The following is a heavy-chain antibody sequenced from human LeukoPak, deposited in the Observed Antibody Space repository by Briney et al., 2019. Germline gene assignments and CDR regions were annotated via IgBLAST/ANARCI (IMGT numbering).Heavy chain of an antibody. CDR3: ARVSSSSWNYYYGMDV. CDR1: GFTFNSYW. Sequence: PGGSLRLSCAASGFTFNSYWMSWVRQAPEKGLEWLANIRQDGSDKQYVDSVKGRFTISRDNAKNSLYLQMNSLRAEDTAVYYCARVSSSSWNYYYGMDVWGQGTTVTVSS. V-gene: IGHV3-7*04. CDR2: IRQDGSDK. D-gene: IGHD6-13*01. J-gene: IGHJ6*02.